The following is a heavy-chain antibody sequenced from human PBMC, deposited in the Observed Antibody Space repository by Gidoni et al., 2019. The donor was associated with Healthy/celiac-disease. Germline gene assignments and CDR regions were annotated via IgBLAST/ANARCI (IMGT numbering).Heavy chain of an antibody. V-gene: IGHV3-30*18. D-gene: IGHD5-12*01. CDR3: AKDFEGDGYNFDY. J-gene: IGHJ4*02. Sequence: QVQLVASVGGVVQHGRSLRLSCGAYGCKFSSYGMHWVRQAPGKGLEWVSFISYDGSNKYYADSVKCRFTISSDNSKNTRYLQMNSLSAEDTAVYYCAKDFEGDGYNFDYWGQGTLVTVSS. CDR2: ISYDGSNK. CDR1: GCKFSSYG.